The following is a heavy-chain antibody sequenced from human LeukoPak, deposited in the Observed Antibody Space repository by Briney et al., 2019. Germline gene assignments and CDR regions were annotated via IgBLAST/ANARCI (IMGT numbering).Heavy chain of an antibody. V-gene: IGHV3-48*04. Sequence: GGSLRLSCAASGFTFSNYNMNWVRQAPGKGLEWVSYISGSSSSIYYADSVKGRFTISRDNAKNSLYLQMNSLRAEDTAVYYCARAYCSSTSCYQYYFDYWGQGTLVTVSS. CDR1: GFTFSNYN. CDR2: ISGSSSSI. J-gene: IGHJ4*02. CDR3: ARAYCSSTSCYQYYFDY. D-gene: IGHD2-2*01.